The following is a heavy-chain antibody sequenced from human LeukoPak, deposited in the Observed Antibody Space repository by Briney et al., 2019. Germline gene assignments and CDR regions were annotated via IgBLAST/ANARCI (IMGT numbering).Heavy chain of an antibody. CDR2: ISSSGSTI. Sequence: GGSLRLSCAASGFTFSSYSMNWVRQAPGKGLEWISYISSSGSTINYADSVKGRFTISRDSAKNSLYLQMNSLRDEDTAVYYCARGTAYSSGWYNWFDPWGQGTLVTVSS. V-gene: IGHV3-48*02. D-gene: IGHD6-19*01. CDR1: GFTFSSYS. J-gene: IGHJ5*02. CDR3: ARGTAYSSGWYNWFDP.